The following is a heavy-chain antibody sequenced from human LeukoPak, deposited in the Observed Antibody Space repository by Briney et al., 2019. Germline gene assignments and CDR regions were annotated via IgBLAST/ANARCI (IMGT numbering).Heavy chain of an antibody. CDR1: GGSISSYY. CDR3: ARGGLLWFGEFGTLDV. J-gene: IGHJ6*02. D-gene: IGHD3-10*01. V-gene: IGHV4-59*01. CDR2: IYYSGST. Sequence: SETLSLTCTVSGGSISSYYWSWIRQPPGKGLEWIGYIYYSGSTNYNPSLKSRVTMSVDTSKNQFSLKLSSVTAADTAVYYCARGGLLWFGEFGTLDVWGQGTTVTVSS.